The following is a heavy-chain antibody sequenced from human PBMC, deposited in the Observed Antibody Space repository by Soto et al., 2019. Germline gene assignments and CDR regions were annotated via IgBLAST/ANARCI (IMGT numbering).Heavy chain of an antibody. J-gene: IGHJ4*02. CDR1: GGSSYNFY. Sequence: SKTLSRTCTVSGGSSYNFYWSWIRQPPGKGLEWIGYISYSGNTNYNPSLKSRVSISVDTSKNQLSLNLTSVTAADTAVYYCARAPMVLSRSYFDSWGQGTPVTVSS. CDR3: ARAPMVLSRSYFDS. D-gene: IGHD2-8*01. CDR2: ISYSGNT. V-gene: IGHV4-59*01.